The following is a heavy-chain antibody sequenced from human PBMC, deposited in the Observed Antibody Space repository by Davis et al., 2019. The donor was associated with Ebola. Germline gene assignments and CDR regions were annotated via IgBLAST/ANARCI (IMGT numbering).Heavy chain of an antibody. D-gene: IGHD3-3*01. Sequence: PGGSLRLSCAASGFTFSDYYMSWIRQAPGKGLEWVSYISSSSSYTNYADSVKGRFTISRDNAKNSLYLQMNSLRAEDTAVYYCARMGNDFWSGSDYWGQGTLVTVSS. CDR3: ARMGNDFWSGSDY. CDR1: GFTFSDYY. CDR2: ISSSSSYT. J-gene: IGHJ4*02. V-gene: IGHV3-11*06.